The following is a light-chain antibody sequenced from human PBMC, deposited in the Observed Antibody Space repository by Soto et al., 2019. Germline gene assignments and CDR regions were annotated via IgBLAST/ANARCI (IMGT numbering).Light chain of an antibody. J-gene: IGKJ1*01. V-gene: IGKV1-39*01. Sequence: DIQMTQFPSSLSASVGDRVTITCLASQSISSYLNSHQQKPVKAPKLLIYATSSLQSGVSSRCSCSVSSVDFTLTISSLQAEEFATYYCQQSYSTPPTFGQGTKVDIK. CDR1: QSISSY. CDR2: ATS. CDR3: QQSYSTPPT.